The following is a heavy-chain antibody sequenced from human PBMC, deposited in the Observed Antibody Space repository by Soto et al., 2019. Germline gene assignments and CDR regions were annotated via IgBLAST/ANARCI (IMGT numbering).Heavy chain of an antibody. CDR2: ISSSSSTI. CDR3: ASVSTAKVLTPIGD. V-gene: IGHV3-48*02. D-gene: IGHD4-17*01. Sequence: EVQLVESGGGLVQPGGSLRLSCAASGFTFSSYSMNWVRQAPGKGLEWVSYISSSSSTIYYADSVKGRFTISRDNAKNSLYLQMNSLREEDTAVSYCASVSTAKVLTPIGDRGLGALV. CDR1: GFTFSSYS. J-gene: IGHJ4*02.